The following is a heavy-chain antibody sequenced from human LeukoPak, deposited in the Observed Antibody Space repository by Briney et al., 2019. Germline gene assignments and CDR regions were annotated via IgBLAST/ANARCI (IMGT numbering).Heavy chain of an antibody. V-gene: IGHV3-11*01. CDR2: RSSSGNTI. D-gene: IGHD5-24*01. J-gene: IGHJ4*02. Sequence: GGSLRLSCAASGFTFSDYYMNWIRQAPGKGLEWISYRSSSGNTIYYADSVKGRFTISRDNAKNSLYLQMNNLRAEDTAVYYCARARDGYNYYPFDYWGQGTLVTVSS. CDR1: GFTFSDYY. CDR3: ARARDGYNYYPFDY.